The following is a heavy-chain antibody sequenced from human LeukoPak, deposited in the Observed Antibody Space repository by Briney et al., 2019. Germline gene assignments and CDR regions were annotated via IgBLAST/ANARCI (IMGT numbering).Heavy chain of an antibody. J-gene: IGHJ4*02. CDR3: ARRQQWLANDY. Sequence: GGSLRLSCAASGFTFDDYGTSWVRQAPGKGLEWVSGINWNGGSTGYADSVKGRFTISRDNAKNSLYLQMNSLRAEDTALYYCARRQQWLANDYWGQGTLVTVSS. V-gene: IGHV3-20*04. CDR1: GFTFDDYG. CDR2: INWNGGST. D-gene: IGHD6-19*01.